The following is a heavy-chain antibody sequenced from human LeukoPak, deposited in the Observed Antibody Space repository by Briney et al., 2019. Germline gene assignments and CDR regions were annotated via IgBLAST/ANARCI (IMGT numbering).Heavy chain of an antibody. V-gene: IGHV1-69*02. CDR3: AQDLHDYYFDY. D-gene: IGHD2-21*02. Sequence: SVKVSCKASGGTFSSYTISWVRQAPGQGLEWMGRIIPILGIANYAQKFQGRVTITADKSTSTAYMELSSLRSEDTAVYYCAQDLHDYYFDYWGQGTLVTVSS. J-gene: IGHJ4*02. CDR1: GGTFSSYT. CDR2: IIPILGIA.